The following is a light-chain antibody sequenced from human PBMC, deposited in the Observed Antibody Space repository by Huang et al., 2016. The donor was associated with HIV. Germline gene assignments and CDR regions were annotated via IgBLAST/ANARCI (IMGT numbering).Light chain of an antibody. CDR3: QQRSNWPPLT. V-gene: IGKV3-11*01. CDR1: QSVSKY. J-gene: IGKJ4*01. CDR2: DAS. Sequence: EIVLTQSPATLSLSPGEIATLSCRASQSVSKYLAWYQQKPGEAPRLLIYDASNRATGIPARFSGSGSGTDFTLTINSLEPEDSAVYYCQQRSNWPPLTFGGGTKVEI.